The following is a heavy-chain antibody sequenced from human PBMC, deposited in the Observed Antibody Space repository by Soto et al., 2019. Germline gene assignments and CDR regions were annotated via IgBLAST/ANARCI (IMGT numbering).Heavy chain of an antibody. Sequence: QLVESGGGLAQPGGSLKLSCAASGFTVSNTYLSWVRQAPGKGLEWVSAVYADGSTHYADSVKGRFTISRDNSKNTLYLQMYNLRAGDTAVYYCTRDPSDSFYGDYWGQGTLVTVSS. CDR2: VYADGST. J-gene: IGHJ4*02. CDR1: GFTVSNTY. V-gene: IGHV3-66*01. D-gene: IGHD3-22*01. CDR3: TRDPSDSFYGDY.